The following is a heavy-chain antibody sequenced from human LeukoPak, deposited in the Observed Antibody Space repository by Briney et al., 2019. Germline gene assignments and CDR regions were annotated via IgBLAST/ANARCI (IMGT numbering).Heavy chain of an antibody. Sequence: ASVKVSCKASGYTFTTYYMHWVRQAPGQGLEWMGIIDPSGGSTSYAQKFQGRVTMTRDTSTSTVYMELSSLRSDDTAVYYCARLSQQTFDIWGQGTLVTVPS. CDR1: GYTFTTYY. CDR2: IDPSGGST. CDR3: ARLSQQTFDI. V-gene: IGHV1-46*01. J-gene: IGHJ3*02.